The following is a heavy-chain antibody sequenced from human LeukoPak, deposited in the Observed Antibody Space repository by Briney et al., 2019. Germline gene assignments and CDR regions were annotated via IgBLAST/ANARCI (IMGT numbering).Heavy chain of an antibody. CDR3: AKRGVVIRVFLVGFHKEAYYFDS. Sequence: GGSLRLSCAVSGSTLSNYGMSWVRQAPGQGLEWVAGLSGSGGGTNYADSVQGRFTISRDNPKNTLYLQMNSLRAEDTAVYFCAKRGVVIRVFLVGFHKEAYYFDSWGQGALVTVSS. V-gene: IGHV3-23*01. CDR1: GSTLSNYG. CDR2: LSGSGGGT. J-gene: IGHJ4*02. D-gene: IGHD3-10*01.